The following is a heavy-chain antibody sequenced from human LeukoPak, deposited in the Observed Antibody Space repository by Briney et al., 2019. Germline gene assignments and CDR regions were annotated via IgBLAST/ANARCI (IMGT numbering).Heavy chain of an antibody. CDR1: GFTFSSYG. J-gene: IGHJ4*02. V-gene: IGHV3-30*03. CDR3: ARDGSGWLAYFDY. Sequence: GRSLRLSCAASGFTFSSYGMHWVRQAPGKGLEWVAVISYDGSNKYYADSVKGRFTISRDNSKNTLYLQMNSLRAEDTAVYYCARDGSGWLAYFDYWGQGTLVTVSS. CDR2: ISYDGSNK. D-gene: IGHD6-19*01.